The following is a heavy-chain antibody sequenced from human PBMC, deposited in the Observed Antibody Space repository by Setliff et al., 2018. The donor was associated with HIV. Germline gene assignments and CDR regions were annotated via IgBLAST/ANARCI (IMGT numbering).Heavy chain of an antibody. CDR1: GYSISSGYY. CDR2: IYYSGST. J-gene: IGHJ5*02. D-gene: IGHD3-22*01. Sequence: SETLSLTCTVSGYSISSGYYWGWIRQPPGKGLEWIGSIYYSGSTYYNPSLKSRVTISVDTSKNQFSLKLSSVTAADAAVYYCASRVYYYDSSGYLRGEGFDPWGQGTLVTVSS. CDR3: ASRVYYYDSSGYLRGEGFDP. V-gene: IGHV4-38-2*02.